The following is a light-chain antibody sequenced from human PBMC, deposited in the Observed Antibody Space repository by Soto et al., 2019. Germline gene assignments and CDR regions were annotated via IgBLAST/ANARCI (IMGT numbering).Light chain of an antibody. J-gene: IGLJ1*01. V-gene: IGLV1-47*02. CDR1: TSNIGTFY. CDR2: LGD. Sequence: QSVLTQPPSASSTPGQTVTISCSGSTSNIGTFYVYWYQHLPGTAPKLLIYLGDQRASGVSDRFSGSTSRTSASLAINGLRSDDEADYYCAAWDDNLNAYVFGSGTKVTVL. CDR3: AAWDDNLNAYV.